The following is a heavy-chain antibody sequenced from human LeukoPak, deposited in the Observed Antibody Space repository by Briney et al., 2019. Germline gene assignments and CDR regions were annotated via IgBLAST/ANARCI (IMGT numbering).Heavy chain of an antibody. J-gene: IGHJ4*02. CDR1: GFIFTKYW. V-gene: IGHV3-74*01. Sequence: PGGSLRLSCAASGFIFTKYWMHWVRQAPGKGLVWVSHVNSDGSATSYADSVKGRFTISRDNAKNTVYLHMNSLRVEDTAVYYCTSFYETNCGQGTLVTVSS. CDR3: TSFYETN. CDR2: VNSDGSAT. D-gene: IGHD2/OR15-2a*01.